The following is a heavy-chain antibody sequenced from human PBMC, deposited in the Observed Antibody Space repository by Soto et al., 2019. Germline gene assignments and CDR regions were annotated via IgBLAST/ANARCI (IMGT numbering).Heavy chain of an antibody. V-gene: IGHV3-30*18. CDR2: ISYDGSDK. CDR3: AKVVVVATTDFQH. Sequence: QVQLVESGGGVVQPGRSLRLSCAASGFTFSSYGMHWVRQAPGKGLEWVAVISYDGSDKYYADSVKGRFTISRDNSNNTLYLQMDSLSAEDTAVYYCAKVVVVATTDFQHWGQGTLVTVSS. J-gene: IGHJ1*01. CDR1: GFTFSSYG. D-gene: IGHD2-15*01.